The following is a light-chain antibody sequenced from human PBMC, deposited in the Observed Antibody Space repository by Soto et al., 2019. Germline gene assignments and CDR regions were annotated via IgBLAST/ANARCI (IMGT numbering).Light chain of an antibody. CDR1: QSVGSN. CDR2: DTS. CDR3: QRGDT. V-gene: IGKV3-11*01. J-gene: IGKJ5*01. Sequence: EIVLTQSPATLSLSPGERATLSCRASQSVGSNLAWYQQKPGQAPRLLIYDTSNMATGIPARFSGSGSGTDFTLTISSLEPEDFAVYYCQRGDTFGQGTRLEIK.